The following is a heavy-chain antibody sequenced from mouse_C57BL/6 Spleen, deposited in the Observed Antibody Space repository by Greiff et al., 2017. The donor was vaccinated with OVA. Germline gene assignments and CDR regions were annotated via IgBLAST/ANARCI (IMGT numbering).Heavy chain of an antibody. D-gene: IGHD2-5*01. V-gene: IGHV1-26*01. CDR2: INPNNGGT. CDR3: ARRAYYSNYGKVFDY. Sequence: EVQLQQSGPELVKPGASVKIPCKASGYTFTDYYMNWVKQSHGKSLEWIGDINPNNGGTSYNQKFKGKATLTVDKSSSTAYMELRSLTSEDSAVYYCARRAYYSNYGKVFDYWGQGTTLTVSS. CDR1: GYTFTDYY. J-gene: IGHJ2*01.